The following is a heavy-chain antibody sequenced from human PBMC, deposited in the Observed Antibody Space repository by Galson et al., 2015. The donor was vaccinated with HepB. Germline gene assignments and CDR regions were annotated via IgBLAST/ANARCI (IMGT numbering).Heavy chain of an antibody. D-gene: IGHD6-19*01. Sequence: CAISGDSVSSNSAAWNWIRQSPSRGLEWLGRTYYRSKWYNDYAVSVKSRITINPDTSKNQFSLQLSSVAPEDTAVYYCARAPLSGGGYSSGWHAFDIWGQGTMVTVSS. CDR3: ARAPLSGGGYSSGWHAFDI. V-gene: IGHV6-1*01. CDR2: TYYRSKWYN. CDR1: GDSVSSNSAA. J-gene: IGHJ3*02.